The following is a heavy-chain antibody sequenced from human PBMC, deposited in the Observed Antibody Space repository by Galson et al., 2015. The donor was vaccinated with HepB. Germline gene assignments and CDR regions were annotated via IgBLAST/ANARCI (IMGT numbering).Heavy chain of an antibody. Sequence: SVKVSCKASGYTFTIYDINWVRQTPGQGLDWMGWMNPNNGNTGYAQKFQGRVTMTRNTSISTAFMELSSLRSDDTAVYYCARGYCSGDNCFLDAFDIWGRGTMVTIPP. CDR2: MNPNNGNT. J-gene: IGHJ3*02. D-gene: IGHD2-15*01. CDR1: GYTFTIYD. CDR3: ARGYCSGDNCFLDAFDI. V-gene: IGHV1-8*01.